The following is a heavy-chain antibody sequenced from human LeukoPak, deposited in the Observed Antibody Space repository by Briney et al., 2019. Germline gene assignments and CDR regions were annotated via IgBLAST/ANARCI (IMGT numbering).Heavy chain of an antibody. CDR1: GYSFTSHW. Sequence: GESLKISCKGSGYSFTSHWIGWVRQMPGKGLEWMGFINPGDSDTRYSPPFQGQVTISADKSISTAYLQWSSLKASDTAMYYCVLYDDSGHVPKWGQGTLVTVSS. CDR2: INPGDSDT. CDR3: VLYDDSGHVPK. J-gene: IGHJ4*02. D-gene: IGHD3-22*01. V-gene: IGHV5-51*01.